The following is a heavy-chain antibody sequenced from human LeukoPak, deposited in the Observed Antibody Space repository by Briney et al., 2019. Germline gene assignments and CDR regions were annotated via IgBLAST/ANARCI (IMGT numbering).Heavy chain of an antibody. CDR3: ARGDSSAAMPRNP. J-gene: IGHJ5*02. D-gene: IGHD2-2*01. Sequence: GSLRLSCAASGFTFSSYSMNWVRQAPGKGLEWVSSISSSSSYIYYADSVKGRFTISRDSAKNSLYLQMNSLRAEDTAVYYCARGDSSAAMPRNPWGQGTLVTVSS. V-gene: IGHV3-21*01. CDR2: ISSSSSYI. CDR1: GFTFSSYS.